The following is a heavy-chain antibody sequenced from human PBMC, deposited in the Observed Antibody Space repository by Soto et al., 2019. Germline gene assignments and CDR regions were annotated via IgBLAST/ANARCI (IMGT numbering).Heavy chain of an antibody. V-gene: IGHV3-21*01. Sequence: EVQLVESRGGLVKPGGSLTLSCAASGFTFSISTMIWVRQAPGKRLEGGSSISSGTTYFYYADSVKGRFSISRDNAKHSMFLQMNSLRVEDTAVYYCARGDGTGLHSSGWSPRFWGQGTLVTVSS. CDR1: GFTFSIST. J-gene: IGHJ4*02. CDR2: ISSGTTYF. CDR3: ARGDGTGLHSSGWSPRF. D-gene: IGHD6-13*01.